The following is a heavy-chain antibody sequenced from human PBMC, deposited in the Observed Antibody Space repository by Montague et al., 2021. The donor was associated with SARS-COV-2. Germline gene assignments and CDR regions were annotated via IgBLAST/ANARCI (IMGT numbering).Heavy chain of an antibody. Sequence: PPLGKPTQTLPLTCTLSGFSLSTSGMCVSWIRQPPGKALEWLALIDWDDDKYYSTSLKTRLTISKDTSKNQVVLTMTNMDPVDTATYYCARIRDYDILTGAYSGFDYWGQGTLVTVSS. V-gene: IGHV2-70*01. CDR1: GFSLSTSGMC. CDR2: IDWDDDK. CDR3: ARIRDYDILTGAYSGFDY. J-gene: IGHJ4*02. D-gene: IGHD3-9*01.